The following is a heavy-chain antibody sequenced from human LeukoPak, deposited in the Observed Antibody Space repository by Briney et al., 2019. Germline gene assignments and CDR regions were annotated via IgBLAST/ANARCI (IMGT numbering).Heavy chain of an antibody. D-gene: IGHD3-22*01. CDR1: GYTFTSYD. V-gene: IGHV1-8*01. CDR2: MNPNSGNT. CDR3: ARGRRKYYYDSSAQRSYYYGMDV. J-gene: IGHJ6*02. Sequence: ASVKVSCKASGYTFTSYDINWVRQATGQGLEWMGWMNPNSGNTGYAQKFQGRVTMTRNTSISTAYMVLSSLRSEDTAVYYCARGRRKYYYDSSAQRSYYYGMDVWGQGTTVTVSS.